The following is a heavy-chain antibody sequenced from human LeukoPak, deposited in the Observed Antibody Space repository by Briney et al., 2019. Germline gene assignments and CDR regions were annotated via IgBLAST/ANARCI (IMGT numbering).Heavy chain of an antibody. CDR2: INPNSGGT. CDR3: ARGQANDYGDYAGWGH. Sequence: ASVKVSCKASGYTFTGYYMHWVRQAPGQGLEWMGRINPNSGGTNYAQKFQGRVTMTRDTSISTAYMELSRLRSDDTAVYYCARGQANDYGDYAGWGHWGQGTLVTVSS. J-gene: IGHJ4*02. CDR1: GYTFTGYY. D-gene: IGHD4-17*01. V-gene: IGHV1-2*06.